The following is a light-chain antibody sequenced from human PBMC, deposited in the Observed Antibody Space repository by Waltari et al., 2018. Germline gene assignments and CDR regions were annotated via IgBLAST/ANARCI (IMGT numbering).Light chain of an antibody. Sequence: QSALTQPASVSGSPGQSITIPCSGSSGDFSGYDYVSWYQQHPAKAPRGIVYDVGKRPSGISWRFSGSKSGHTASLTISGLQAEDEATYFCSSFTTDRTWVFGGGTKVIV. CDR1: SGDFSGYDY. J-gene: IGLJ3*02. CDR2: DVG. V-gene: IGLV2-14*03. CDR3: SSFTTDRTWV.